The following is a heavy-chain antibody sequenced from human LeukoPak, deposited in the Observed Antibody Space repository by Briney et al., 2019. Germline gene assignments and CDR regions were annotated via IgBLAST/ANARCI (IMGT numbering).Heavy chain of an antibody. CDR1: GFTFSSYG. CDR2: ISYDGSNK. V-gene: IGHV3-30*18. CDR3: AKGGY. J-gene: IGHJ4*02. Sequence: PGRSLRLSCAASGFTFSSYGIHWVRQAPGKGLEWVAVISYDGSNKYYADSVKGRFTISRDNSKNTLYLQMNSLRAEDTAVYYCAKGGYWGQGTLVTVSS.